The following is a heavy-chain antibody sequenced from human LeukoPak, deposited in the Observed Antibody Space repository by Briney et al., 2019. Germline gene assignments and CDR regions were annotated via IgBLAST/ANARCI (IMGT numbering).Heavy chain of an antibody. V-gene: IGHV1-2*02. J-gene: IGHJ5*02. CDR3: ARHPGSGSGSTPQYNWFDP. Sequence: GASVKVSCKTSGYTFTKYYMHWVRQAPGQGLEWMGWMNPNSGGTNYTQKFQGRVTISVDTSKNQFSLKLSSVTAADTAVYYCARHPGSGSGSTPQYNWFDPWGQGTLVTVSS. CDR2: MNPNSGGT. D-gene: IGHD3-10*01. CDR1: GYTFTKYY.